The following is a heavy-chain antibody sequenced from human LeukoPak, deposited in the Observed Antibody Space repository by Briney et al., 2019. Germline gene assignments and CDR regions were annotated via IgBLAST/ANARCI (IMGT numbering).Heavy chain of an antibody. CDR1: GGSISSYY. J-gene: IGHJ6*03. V-gene: IGHV4-4*07. CDR3: ARAIHSSSWNHYYMDV. D-gene: IGHD6-13*01. Sequence: SETLSLTCTVSGGSISSYYWSWIRQPAGQGLEWIGRIYTSGSTNYNPSLKSRVTMSVDTSKNQFSLKLSSVTAADTAVYYCARAIHSSSWNHYYMDVWGKGTTVTVSS. CDR2: IYTSGST.